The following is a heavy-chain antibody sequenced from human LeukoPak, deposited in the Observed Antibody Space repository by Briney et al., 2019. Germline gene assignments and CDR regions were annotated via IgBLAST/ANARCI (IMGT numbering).Heavy chain of an antibody. D-gene: IGHD1-26*01. J-gene: IGHJ3*02. CDR1: GFTFSSYA. Sequence: GRSLRLSCAASGFTFSSYALHWVRQAPGKGLEWVAVISYDGSNKYYADSVKGRFTISRDNSKNTLYLQMNSLRAEDTAVYYCAKASVGGGAFDIWGQGTMVTVSS. V-gene: IGHV3-30*04. CDR3: AKASVGGGAFDI. CDR2: ISYDGSNK.